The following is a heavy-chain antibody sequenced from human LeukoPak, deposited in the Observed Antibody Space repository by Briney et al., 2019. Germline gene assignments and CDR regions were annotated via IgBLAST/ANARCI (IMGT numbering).Heavy chain of an antibody. CDR3: ARESSGYHDAFDI. CDR2: ISSSSSYI. D-gene: IGHD3-22*01. CDR1: GFTFSSYS. Sequence: GGSLRLSCAASGFTFSSYSMNWVRQAPGKGLEWVSSISSSSSYIYYEDSVKGRFTISRDNAKNSLYLQMNSLRAEDTAVYYCARESSGYHDAFDIWGQGTMVTVSS. J-gene: IGHJ3*02. V-gene: IGHV3-21*01.